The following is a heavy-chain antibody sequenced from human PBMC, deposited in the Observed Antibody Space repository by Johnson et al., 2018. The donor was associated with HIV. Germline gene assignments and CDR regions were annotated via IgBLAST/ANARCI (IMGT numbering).Heavy chain of an antibody. CDR3: ARETRSAAAGHGAFDV. CDR1: GFTFRIYD. D-gene: IGHD6-13*01. V-gene: IGHV3-NL1*01. Sequence: QVQLVESGGGVVQPGGSLRLSCAASGFTFRIYDMQWVRQAPGKGLEWVSVIYSDDMTYYADSVKGRFTLSRVNSKNTLYLQMNSLRAEDMAVYYCARETRSAAAGHGAFDVWGQGTMVTVSS. CDR2: IYSDDMT. J-gene: IGHJ3*01.